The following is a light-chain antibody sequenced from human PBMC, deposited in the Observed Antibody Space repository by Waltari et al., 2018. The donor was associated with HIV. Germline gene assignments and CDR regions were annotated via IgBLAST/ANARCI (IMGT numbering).Light chain of an antibody. Sequence: QSALTQPRSVSGSPGQSVTISCTGTSSAIGDYNSVSWYQQHPGKAPKLMIYAVTKRPSGVPDRFSGSKSGNTASLTISGLQAEDEAAYYCCSFAGSYTLVFGGGTKLTVL. J-gene: IGLJ3*02. V-gene: IGLV2-11*01. CDR3: CSFAGSYTLV. CDR2: AVT. CDR1: SSAIGDYNS.